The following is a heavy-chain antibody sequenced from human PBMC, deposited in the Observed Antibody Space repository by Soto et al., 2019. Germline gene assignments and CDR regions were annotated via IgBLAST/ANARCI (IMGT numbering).Heavy chain of an antibody. CDR1: GGSISSGGYY. D-gene: IGHD3-10*01. CDR3: ARDYYYGSGSRPHTNHYYYYYGMDV. J-gene: IGHJ6*02. CDR2: IYYSGST. V-gene: IGHV4-31*02. Sequence: KPSETLSLTCTVSGGSISSGGYYWSWIRQHPGKGLEWIGYIYYSGSTYYNPSLKSRVTISVDTSKNQFSLKLSSVTAADTAVYYCARDYYYGSGSRPHTNHYYYYYGMDVWGQGTTVTVSS.